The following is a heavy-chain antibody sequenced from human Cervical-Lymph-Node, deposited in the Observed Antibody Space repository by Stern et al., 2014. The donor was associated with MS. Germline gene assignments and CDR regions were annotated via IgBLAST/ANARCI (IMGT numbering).Heavy chain of an antibody. J-gene: IGHJ4*02. Sequence: QMQLVESGAEVKKPGSSVKVSCQTSGGTFSTFAIGWVRQAPGQGLEWMGGITPLFDATNCAQKFQGMLTITADESTRTAYMELSILRPDDTAMYYCARGDSEAPIYYFDYWGQGTLVTVSS. CDR2: ITPLFDAT. D-gene: IGHD2-21*01. CDR3: ARGDSEAPIYYFDY. CDR1: GGTFSTFA. V-gene: IGHV1-69*01.